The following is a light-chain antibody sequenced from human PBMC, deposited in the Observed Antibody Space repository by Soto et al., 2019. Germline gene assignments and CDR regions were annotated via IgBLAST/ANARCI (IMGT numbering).Light chain of an antibody. V-gene: IGLV2-14*01. CDR1: SSDVGGYNY. Sequence: QSALTQPASVSGSPGQSITISCTGTSSDVGGYNYVSWYHQHPGKAPKLMIYDVSNRPSGVSNHFSGSKSGNTASLTISGLQAEDEADYYCSSYTSSSTVVFGGGTQLTVL. J-gene: IGLJ2*01. CDR2: DVS. CDR3: SSYTSSSTVV.